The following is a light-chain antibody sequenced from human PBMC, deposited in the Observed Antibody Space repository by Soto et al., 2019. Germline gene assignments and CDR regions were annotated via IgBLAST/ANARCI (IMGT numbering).Light chain of an antibody. CDR3: SLYTSSSLYV. CDR2: DVS. J-gene: IGLJ1*01. V-gene: IGLV2-14*01. CDR1: SSDVGGYNY. Sequence: QSALTQPASVSGSPGQSITISCTGTSSDVGGYNYVSWYQQLPGKAPKLMIYDVSDRPSGVSNRFSGSKSGNTASLTISGLQAEDEADYYCSLYTSSSLYVFGTGTKVTVL.